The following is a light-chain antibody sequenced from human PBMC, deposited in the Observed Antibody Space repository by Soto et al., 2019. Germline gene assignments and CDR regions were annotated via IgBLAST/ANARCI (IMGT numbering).Light chain of an antibody. Sequence: SYELTQPPSVSGAPGKTARITCGGNNNGSKSVHWYQQKPGQAPVLVIYYDSDRPSGIPERFSGSNSGNTATLTISRVEAGDEADYYCQVWDSSSDRDVVFGGGTKLTVL. CDR3: QVWDSSSDRDVV. CDR2: YDS. V-gene: IGLV3-21*04. J-gene: IGLJ2*01. CDR1: NNGSKS.